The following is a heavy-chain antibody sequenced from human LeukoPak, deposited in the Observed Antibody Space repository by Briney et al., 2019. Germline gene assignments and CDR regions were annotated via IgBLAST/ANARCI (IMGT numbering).Heavy chain of an antibody. J-gene: IGHJ5*02. Sequence: GGSLRLSCAASGFTFSSYAMSWVRQAPGKGLEWVSAISGSGGSTYYADSVKGRFTISRDNSKNTLYLQMNSLRAEDTAVYYCARWNPRSVVAATNWLDPWGQGTLVTVSS. V-gene: IGHV3-23*01. CDR1: GFTFSSYA. CDR2: ISGSGGST. D-gene: IGHD2-15*01. CDR3: ARWNPRSVVAATNWLDP.